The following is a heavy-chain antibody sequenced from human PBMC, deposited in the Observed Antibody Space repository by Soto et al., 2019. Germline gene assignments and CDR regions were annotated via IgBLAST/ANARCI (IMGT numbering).Heavy chain of an antibody. J-gene: IGHJ4*02. CDR2: IIPVFGTT. CDR1: GDTFSGYP. Sequence: QVQLVQSGAELKKPGSSVKVSCKASGDTFSGYPINWVRQAPGEGREWMGRIIPVFGTTNDAQRFEGRGTFTADESTNTAYMELRGLLSEDTAVYYCARDGGFGELKYWGPGTLVTVSS. D-gene: IGHD3-10*01. V-gene: IGHV1-69*18. CDR3: ARDGGFGELKY.